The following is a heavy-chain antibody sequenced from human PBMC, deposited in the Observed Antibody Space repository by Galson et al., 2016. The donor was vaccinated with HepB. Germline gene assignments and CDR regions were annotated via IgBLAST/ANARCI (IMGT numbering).Heavy chain of an antibody. J-gene: IGHJ6*04. D-gene: IGHD2-2*01. CDR1: GFTFRNYG. Sequence: SLRLSCAASGFTFRNYGMTWVRQAPGKGLEVVSSISRSGDSTDYADSVKGRFTISGDNSKNTLSLQMNSLTADDTAIYYCVQGSTAPAVWGKGTTFTVSS. CDR2: ISRSGDST. CDR3: VQGSTAPAV. V-gene: IGHV3-23*01.